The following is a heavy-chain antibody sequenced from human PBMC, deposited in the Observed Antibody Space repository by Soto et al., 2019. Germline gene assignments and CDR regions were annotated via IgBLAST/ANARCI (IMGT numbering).Heavy chain of an antibody. Sequence: EVQLLESGGGLVQPGGSLRLSCAASGFTFSSYAMSWVRQAPGKGLEWVSRISGSGGTTYYADSVKGRFTISRDNSKDTVYLQMNTLSAEDTAVYYCAKRTGYNSGPLDSWGQGTLVTVSS. CDR1: GFTFSSYA. CDR3: AKRTGYNSGPLDS. D-gene: IGHD6-19*01. J-gene: IGHJ4*02. V-gene: IGHV3-23*01. CDR2: ISGSGGTT.